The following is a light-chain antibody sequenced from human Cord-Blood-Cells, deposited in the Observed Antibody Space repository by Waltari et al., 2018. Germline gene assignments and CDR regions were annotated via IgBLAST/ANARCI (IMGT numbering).Light chain of an antibody. V-gene: IGLV2-14*01. CDR2: DVS. J-gene: IGLJ3*02. Sequence: QSALTQPPSVSGSPGQSITISCTGTSSAVGGYNYVSWYQQHPGKAPKLMIYDVSKRPSGVSNRFSGSKSGNTASLTISELQAEEEADYYCSSYTSSSTWVFGGGTKLTVL. CDR1: SSAVGGYNY. CDR3: SSYTSSSTWV.